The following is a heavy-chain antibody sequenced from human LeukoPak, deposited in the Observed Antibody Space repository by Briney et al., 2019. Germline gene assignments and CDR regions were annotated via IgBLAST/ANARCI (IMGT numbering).Heavy chain of an antibody. D-gene: IGHD5-12*01. J-gene: IGHJ4*02. CDR1: GFTFSNYA. V-gene: IGHV3-23*01. Sequence: GGSLRLSCAASGFTFSNYAMRWVRQAPGKGLEWVSGISGSGDSTYYADSVKGRFTISRDNAKNSLYLQMNSLRAEDTAVYYCARDRSGYSGYDFFDYWGQGALVTVSS. CDR3: ARDRSGYSGYDFFDY. CDR2: ISGSGDST.